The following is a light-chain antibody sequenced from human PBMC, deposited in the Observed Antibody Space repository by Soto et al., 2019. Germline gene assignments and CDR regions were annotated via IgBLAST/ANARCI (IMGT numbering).Light chain of an antibody. V-gene: IGKV3-15*01. CDR1: QTVSRN. CDR3: QQYNKWPLT. CDR2: DIS. J-gene: IGKJ4*01. Sequence: EMTQSPATLSVSPGERATLSCRASQTVSRNLAWYQQRPGQAPRLLIYDISNRAAGVPARFSGSGSETEFTLTIRSLQSEDFAVYYCQQYNKWPLTFGGGTKVDNK.